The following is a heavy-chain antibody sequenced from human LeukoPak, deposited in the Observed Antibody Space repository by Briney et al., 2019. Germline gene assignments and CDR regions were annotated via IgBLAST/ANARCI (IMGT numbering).Heavy chain of an antibody. CDR2: IYHSGST. D-gene: IGHD3-22*01. Sequence: SETLSLTCTVSGGSISSGGYYWSWIRQPPGKGLEWIGYIYHSGSTYYNPSLKSRVTISVDRSKNQFSLKLSSVTAADTAVYYCARRSYYDSSGYYSGWVYVYWGQGTLVTVSS. CDR3: ARRSYYDSSGYYSGWVYVY. J-gene: IGHJ4*02. V-gene: IGHV4-30-2*01. CDR1: GGSISSGGYY.